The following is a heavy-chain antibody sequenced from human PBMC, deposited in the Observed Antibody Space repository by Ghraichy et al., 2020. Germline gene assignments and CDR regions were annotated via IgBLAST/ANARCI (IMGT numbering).Heavy chain of an antibody. CDR1: GLTFSSSW. CDR3: ATHADWKFDS. V-gene: IGHV3-7*01. J-gene: IGHJ4*02. CDR2: INPDGGDT. Sequence: GGSRRLSCAASGLTFSSSWMTWVRQTPGKGLEWVANINPDGGDTYYVDSLRGRFTISRDNAKNSLYLQMNSLRVDDTAVYFCATHADWKFDSWGQGTLVTVSS. D-gene: IGHD1-1*01.